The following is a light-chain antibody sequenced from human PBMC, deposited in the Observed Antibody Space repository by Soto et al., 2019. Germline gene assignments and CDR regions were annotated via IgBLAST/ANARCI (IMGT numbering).Light chain of an antibody. J-gene: IGKJ3*01. CDR2: AAS. V-gene: IGKV1-39*01. CDR3: QHSYSTSQT. Sequence: DIQMTQSPSSLSASVGDRVTITCRASQSISSYLNWYQQKPGKAPKLLIYAASSLQSGVPSRFSGSGSGTEFTLTISRLQPEDFATYYCQHSYSTSQTFGPGTKVDIK. CDR1: QSISSY.